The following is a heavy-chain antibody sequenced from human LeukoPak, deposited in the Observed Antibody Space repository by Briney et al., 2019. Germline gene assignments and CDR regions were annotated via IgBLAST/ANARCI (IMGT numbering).Heavy chain of an antibody. CDR1: GGSISSGGYY. V-gene: IGHV4-61*08. CDR2: IYYSGST. Sequence: PSETLSLTCTVSGGSISSGGYYWSWIRQPPGKGLEWIGYIYYSGSTNYNPSLKSRVTISVATSKNQFSLKLSSVTAADTAVYYCARDRSGTYYDHWGQGTLVTVSS. D-gene: IGHD3-10*01. J-gene: IGHJ4*02. CDR3: ARDRSGTYYDH.